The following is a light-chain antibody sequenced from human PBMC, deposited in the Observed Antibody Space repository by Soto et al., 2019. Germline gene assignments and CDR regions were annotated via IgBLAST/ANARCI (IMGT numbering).Light chain of an antibody. J-gene: IGLJ2*01. CDR3: QVWDSSSDQV. V-gene: IGLV3-21*04. Sequence: SYELTQPPSVSVAPGKTARITCGGNNIGSKSVHWYQQKPGQAPVLAIYYDSDRPSGIPERFSGSNSGNTATLTISRVEAGDEADYYCQVWDSSSDQVFGGGTKLTVL. CDR2: YDS. CDR1: NIGSKS.